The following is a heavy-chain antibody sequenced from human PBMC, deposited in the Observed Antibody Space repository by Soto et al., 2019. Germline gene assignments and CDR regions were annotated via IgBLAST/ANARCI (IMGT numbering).Heavy chain of an antibody. D-gene: IGHD6-13*01. CDR1: GGSISSYY. J-gene: IGHJ5*02. CDR3: ARDRLAAAGGGRRWFDP. V-gene: IGHV4-59*01. Sequence: QVQLQESGPGLVKPSETLSLTCTVSGGSISSYYWGWIRQPPGKGLEWIGYIYSSGSTNYNPSLKSRVTISVDTSKNQFSLKLSSVTAADTAVYYCARDRLAAAGGGRRWFDPWGQGTLVTVSS. CDR2: IYSSGST.